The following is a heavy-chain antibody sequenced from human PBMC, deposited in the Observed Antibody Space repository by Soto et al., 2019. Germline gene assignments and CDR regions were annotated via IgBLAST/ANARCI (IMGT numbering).Heavy chain of an antibody. CDR1: GFTFSSYG. D-gene: IGHD2-2*01. CDR2: ISYDGSNK. J-gene: IGHJ6*02. CDR3: AKDPLVAKSPGIVVVLVAFYTIYGDVMDV. V-gene: IGHV3-30*18. Sequence: PGGSLRLSCAASGFTFSSYGMHWVRQAPGKGLEWVAVISYDGSNKYYADSVKGRFTISRDNSKNTLYLQMNSLRAEDTAVYYCAKDPLVAKSPGIVVVLVAFYTIYGDVMDVWGQGTTV.